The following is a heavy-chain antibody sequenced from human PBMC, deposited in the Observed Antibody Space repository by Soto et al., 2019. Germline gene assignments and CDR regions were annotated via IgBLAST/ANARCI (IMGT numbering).Heavy chain of an antibody. CDR1: GFIVSSNY. V-gene: IGHV3-53*04. Sequence: EVRLVESGGGLVQPGGSLRLSCADSGFIVSSNYMTWVRQAPGKGLKWDSLLYSGGATHYAASVKERFTISLHSSQNTLFLQMNSLRTEDTATYYCVRWRYGSEIHWGQGTKVTVSS. D-gene: IGHD3-10*01. CDR2: LYSGGAT. J-gene: IGHJ4*02. CDR3: VRWRYGSEIH.